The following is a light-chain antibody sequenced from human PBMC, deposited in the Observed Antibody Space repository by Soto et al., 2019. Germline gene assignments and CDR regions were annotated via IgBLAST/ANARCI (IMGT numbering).Light chain of an antibody. CDR1: QSVRSNY. CDR3: QQYGSSPYT. J-gene: IGKJ2*01. CDR2: GAA. V-gene: IGKV3-20*01. Sequence: EIVLTQSPGTLSLSPGERATLSCRTSQSVRSNYLAWYHQKPGQAPRLLIYGAANRATGIPDRFGGSGSGTDFTLTIRRLEPEDFAVYYCQQYGSSPYTFGQGTKLEIK.